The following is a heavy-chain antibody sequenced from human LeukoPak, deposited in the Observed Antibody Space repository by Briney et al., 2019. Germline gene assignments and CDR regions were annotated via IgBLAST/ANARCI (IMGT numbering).Heavy chain of an antibody. D-gene: IGHD3-22*01. V-gene: IGHV4-30-2*01. J-gene: IGHJ4*02. CDR3: ASADESSFDY. Sequence: SETLSLTCAVYGGSFSGYSWSWIRQPPGKGLEWIGYIYHSGSTYYNPSLKSRVTISVDRSKNQFSLKLSSVTAADTAVYYCASADESSFDYWGQGTLVTVSS. CDR2: IYHSGST. CDR1: GGSFSGYS.